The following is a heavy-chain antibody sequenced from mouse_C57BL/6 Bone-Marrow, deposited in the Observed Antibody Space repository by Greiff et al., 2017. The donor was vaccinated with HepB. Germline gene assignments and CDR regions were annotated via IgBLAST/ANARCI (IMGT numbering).Heavy chain of an antibody. V-gene: IGHV1-63*01. J-gene: IGHJ2*01. CDR1: GYTFTNYW. D-gene: IGHD1-1*01. Sequence: VQRVESGAELVRPGTSVKMSCKASGYTFTNYWIGWAKQRPGHGLEWIGDIYPGGGYTNYNEKFKGKATLTADKSSSTAYMQFSSLTSEDSAIYYCARGYGSRGLYFDYWGQGTTLTVSS. CDR2: IYPGGGYT. CDR3: ARGYGSRGLYFDY.